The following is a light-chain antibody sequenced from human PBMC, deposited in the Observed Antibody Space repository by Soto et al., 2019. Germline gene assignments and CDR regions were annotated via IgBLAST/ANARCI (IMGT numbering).Light chain of an antibody. CDR3: QQTYTTPAIT. V-gene: IGKV1-39*01. CDR2: AAS. Sequence: DIQMTQSPSSRSAAVGDRGTSAFRASHNMKTWLNWYQQRPGKAPKLLIYAASSLHSGVPTRFSGSGSGTDFTLTISSLQPEDFAIYYCQQTYTTPAITFGQGTRLEIK. CDR1: HNMKTW. J-gene: IGKJ5*01.